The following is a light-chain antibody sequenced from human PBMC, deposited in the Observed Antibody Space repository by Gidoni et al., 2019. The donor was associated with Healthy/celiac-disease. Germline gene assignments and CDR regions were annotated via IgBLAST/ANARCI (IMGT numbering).Light chain of an antibody. CDR1: QSISSY. CDR2: AAS. Sequence: DIQMTQSPSSLSASVGDRVTITCRSSQSISSYFNLYQQKPGKAPKLLIYAASSLQSGVPSRFSGSGSGTDFTLTISSLQPEDCATYYCQQSYSTTWTFGQGTKVEIK. J-gene: IGKJ1*01. V-gene: IGKV1-39*01. CDR3: QQSYSTTWT.